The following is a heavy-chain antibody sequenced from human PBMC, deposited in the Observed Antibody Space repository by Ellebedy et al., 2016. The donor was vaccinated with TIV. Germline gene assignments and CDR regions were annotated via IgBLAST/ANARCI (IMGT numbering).Heavy chain of an antibody. D-gene: IGHD5-18*01. CDR2: ISSGSSYI. Sequence: PGGSLRLSCAASGFTFSNYAMSWVRQAPGKGLEWVSSISSGSSYIYYADSLKGRFTISRDNAKNSLFLQMNSLRAEDTAVYYCARDLLETAMVRAYHYGMDVWGQGTTVTVSS. CDR1: GFTFSNYA. V-gene: IGHV3-21*01. J-gene: IGHJ6*02. CDR3: ARDLLETAMVRAYHYGMDV.